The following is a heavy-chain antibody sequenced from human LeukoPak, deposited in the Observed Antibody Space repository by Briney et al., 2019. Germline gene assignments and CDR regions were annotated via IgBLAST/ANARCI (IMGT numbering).Heavy chain of an antibody. D-gene: IGHD6-19*01. CDR3: ARRATGWYFDY. CDR2: ISWSSNNM. Sequence: GGSLRLSWVASGFTFDDSARHGVRQAPGKGLEWVSGISWSSNNMVYADSVRGRFTISRDNAKNSLYLQMNSLRVEDTALYYCARRATGWYFDYWGQGTLVTVSS. CDR1: GFTFDDSA. J-gene: IGHJ4*02. V-gene: IGHV3-9*01.